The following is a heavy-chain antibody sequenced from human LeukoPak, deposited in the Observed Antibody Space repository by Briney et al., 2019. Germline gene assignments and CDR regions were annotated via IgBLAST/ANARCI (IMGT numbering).Heavy chain of an antibody. CDR3: ARDGYYYDSSGYYARAFDI. Sequence: SETLSLTCTVSGGSISSGDYYWSWIRQPPGKGLEWIGYIYYSGSTNYNPSLKSRVTISVDTSKNQFSLKLSSVTAADTAVYYCARDGYYYDSSGYYARAFDIWGQGTMVTVSS. V-gene: IGHV4-61*08. CDR2: IYYSGST. D-gene: IGHD3-22*01. CDR1: GGSISSGDYY. J-gene: IGHJ3*02.